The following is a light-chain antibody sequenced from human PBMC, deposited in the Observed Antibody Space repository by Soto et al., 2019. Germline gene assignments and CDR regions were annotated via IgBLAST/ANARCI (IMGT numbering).Light chain of an antibody. V-gene: IGLV2-14*01. Sequence: QSALTQPASVSGSPGQSITISCTGTSSDVGGYNFVYWYQQYPGKAPKLIIYEVDSRPSGVSNRFSGSKSGNTASLTISGLRAEDEADYYCSSWTSRTTQVLGGGTKLTVL. J-gene: IGLJ3*02. CDR2: EVD. CDR1: SSDVGGYNF. CDR3: SSWTSRTTQV.